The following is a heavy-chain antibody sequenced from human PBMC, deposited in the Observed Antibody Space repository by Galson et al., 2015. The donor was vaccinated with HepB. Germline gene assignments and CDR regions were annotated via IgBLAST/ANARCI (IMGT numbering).Heavy chain of an antibody. CDR1: GGTFSSYT. Sequence: SVKVSCKASGGTFSSYTISWVRQAPGQGLEWMGRIIPILGIANYAQKFQGRVTITADKSTSTAYMELSSLRSEDTAVCYCARFTMVRGDDYYYGMDVWGQGTTVTVSS. J-gene: IGHJ6*02. CDR2: IIPILGIA. CDR3: ARFTMVRGDDYYYGMDV. D-gene: IGHD3-10*01. V-gene: IGHV1-69*02.